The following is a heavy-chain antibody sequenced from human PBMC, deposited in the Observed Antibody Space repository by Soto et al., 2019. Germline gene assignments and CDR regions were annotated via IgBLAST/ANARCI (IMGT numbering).Heavy chain of an antibody. Sequence: GGSLRLSCAASGFTFRNYWMHWVRQAPGKGLVWVSRINSDGFNTNYAGSVKGRFFISRDNAKKTLYLQMNSLSAEDTAVYFCARGLIKFGGDIAYSDFDYWGQG. J-gene: IGHJ4*02. D-gene: IGHD3-16*02. CDR3: ARGLIKFGGDIAYSDFDY. V-gene: IGHV3-74*01. CDR2: INSDGFNT. CDR1: GFTFRNYW.